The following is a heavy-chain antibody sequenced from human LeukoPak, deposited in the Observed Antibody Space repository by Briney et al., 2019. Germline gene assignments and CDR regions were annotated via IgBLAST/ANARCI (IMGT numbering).Heavy chain of an antibody. D-gene: IGHD1-26*01. J-gene: IGHJ4*02. Sequence: SETLSLTCTVSGGSISSSSYYWGWIRQPPGKGLEWIGSIYHSGSTYYNPSLKSRVTISVDTSKNQFSLKLSSVTAADTAVYYCARAVGAYYFDYWGQGTLVTVSS. V-gene: IGHV4-39*07. CDR2: IYHSGST. CDR3: ARAVGAYYFDY. CDR1: GGSISSSSYY.